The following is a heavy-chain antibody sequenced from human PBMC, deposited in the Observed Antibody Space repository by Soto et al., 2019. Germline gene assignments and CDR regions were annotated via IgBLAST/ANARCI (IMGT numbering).Heavy chain of an antibody. Sequence: QITLKESGPTLVKPTQTLTLTCTFSGFSLSTSGVGVGWIRQPPGKALEWLALIYWNDDKRYSPSLKSRLTITKDPSKSQVVLTMTHIDPVDTATYYCTLSHGDVWGQGTTVTVSS. CDR3: TLSHGDV. V-gene: IGHV2-5*01. J-gene: IGHJ6*02. CDR2: IYWNDDK. CDR1: GFSLSTSGVG.